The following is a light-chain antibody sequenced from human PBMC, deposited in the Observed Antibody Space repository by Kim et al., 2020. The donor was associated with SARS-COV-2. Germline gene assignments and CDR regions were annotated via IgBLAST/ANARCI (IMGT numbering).Light chain of an antibody. CDR3: QQYNNWPF. J-gene: IGKJ5*01. CDR2: GAS. CDR1: QSVSSN. Sequence: EIVMTQSPATLSVSPGERATLSCRASQSVSSNLAWYQQKPGQAPRLLIYGASTRANGIPARFSGSGSGTEFTLTISSLQSEDFAVYYCQQYNNWPFFGQGTRLEIK. V-gene: IGKV3-15*01.